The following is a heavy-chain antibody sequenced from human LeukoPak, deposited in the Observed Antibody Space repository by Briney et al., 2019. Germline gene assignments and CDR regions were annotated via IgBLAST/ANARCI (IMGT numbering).Heavy chain of an antibody. CDR1: GFTFSSYE. CDR3: ARDPHEATGYFDY. D-gene: IGHD1-26*01. Sequence: QPGGSLRLSCVASGFTFSSYEMNWVRQAPGKGLEWVSYIRSTGSIIFYADSVKGRFTISRDNAKNSLYLQMNSLRAEDTAVYYCARDPHEATGYFDYWGQGTLVTVSS. V-gene: IGHV3-48*03. J-gene: IGHJ4*02. CDR2: IRSTGSII.